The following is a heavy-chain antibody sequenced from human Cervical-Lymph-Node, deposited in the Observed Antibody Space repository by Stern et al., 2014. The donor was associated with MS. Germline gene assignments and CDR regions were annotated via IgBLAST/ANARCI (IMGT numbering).Heavy chain of an antibody. J-gene: IGHJ4*02. V-gene: IGHV1-2*06. CDR2: INPNSGGT. D-gene: IGHD3-16*01. CDR3: ARGASDY. Sequence: QVQLVQSGAEVKKPGASLKVSCKASGYTFSVYNIHWVRQAPGQGLEWMGRINPNSGGTNYAQKFQGRVTITTETSISIVYMELTRLRSDDTAVYYCARGASDYWGQGTLVTVSS. CDR1: GYTFSVYN.